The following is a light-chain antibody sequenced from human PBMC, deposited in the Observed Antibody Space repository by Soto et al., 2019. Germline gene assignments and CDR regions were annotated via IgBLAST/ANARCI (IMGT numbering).Light chain of an antibody. CDR3: TSYTSSSTDADVV. J-gene: IGLJ2*01. CDR1: SSVVGGYNY. CDR2: EVS. Sequence: QSALTQPASVSGSPGQSITISCTGTSSVVGGYNYVSWYQQHPGKAPKLMIYEVSNRPSGVSNRFSGSKSGNTASLTISGLQAEDEADYYCTSYTSSSTDADVVFGGGTKLTVL. V-gene: IGLV2-14*01.